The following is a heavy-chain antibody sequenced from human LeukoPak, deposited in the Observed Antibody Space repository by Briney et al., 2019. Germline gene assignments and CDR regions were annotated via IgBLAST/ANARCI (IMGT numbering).Heavy chain of an antibody. Sequence: GGSLRLSCAASGFTFSSYSMNWVRQAPGKGLEWVSYISSSSSTIHYADSVKGRFTISRGNAKNSLYLQMNGLRAEDTAVYYCAKRIATAGKHYFDNWGQGTLVTVSS. D-gene: IGHD6-13*01. CDR1: GFTFSSYS. CDR3: AKRIATAGKHYFDN. V-gene: IGHV3-48*01. CDR2: ISSSSSTI. J-gene: IGHJ4*02.